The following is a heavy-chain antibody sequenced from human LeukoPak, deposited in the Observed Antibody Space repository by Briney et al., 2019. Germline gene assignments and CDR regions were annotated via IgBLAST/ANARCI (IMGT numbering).Heavy chain of an antibody. J-gene: IGHJ4*02. V-gene: IGHV3-49*03. D-gene: IGHD5-12*01. CDR2: IRSEAHDTTP. CDR3: SRAAGYDFILEY. Sequence: GGSLRLSCAASGFTFGDYGMSWFRQAPGKGLEWVGFIRSEAHDTTPQYGASVQGRFTISKGDSRRIAFLQMSSLKTEDTAVYYCSRAAGYDFILEYWGQGTLVTVSS. CDR1: GFTFGDYG.